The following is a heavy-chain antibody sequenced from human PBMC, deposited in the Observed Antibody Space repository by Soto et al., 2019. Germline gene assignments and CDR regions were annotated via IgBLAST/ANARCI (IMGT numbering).Heavy chain of an antibody. V-gene: IGHV2-5*02. CDR2: IFWDDDK. J-gene: IGHJ4*02. D-gene: IGHD3-3*01. Sequence: QITLKESGPTLVKPTQTLTLTCTFSGFSLSTSGVAVGWIRQAPRKAPEWLAFIFWDDDKRYSPSLENRLTITKDTSNNQVVLTMTNMDPVDTATYDGARICDFWSGYYFSYWGRGTLVTVSS. CDR1: GFSLSTSGVA. CDR3: ARICDFWSGYYFSY.